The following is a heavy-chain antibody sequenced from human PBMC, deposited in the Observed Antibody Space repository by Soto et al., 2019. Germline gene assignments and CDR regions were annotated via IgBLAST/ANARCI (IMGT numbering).Heavy chain of an antibody. J-gene: IGHJ6*02. Sequence: GGSLRLSCAASGFTFSSYAMSWVRQAPGKGLEWVSAISGSGGSTYYADSVKGRFTISRDNSKNTLYLQMNSLRAEDTAVYYCAKPRYYYYYYGMDVRGQGTTVTVSS. CDR2: ISGSGGST. CDR1: GFTFSSYA. V-gene: IGHV3-23*01. CDR3: AKPRYYYYYYGMDV.